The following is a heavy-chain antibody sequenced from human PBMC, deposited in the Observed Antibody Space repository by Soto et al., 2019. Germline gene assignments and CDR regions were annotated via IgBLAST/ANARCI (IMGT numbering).Heavy chain of an antibody. Sequence: SWTLSLTSTASGGSVSSYYWSWIRQTPGKGQESIGYIYYSGSTNYNPSLKSRVTISVDTSKNQFSLKLSSVTAADTAVYYCARIGGWYGSSGYYWGFDAFDFWGQGTMVTVSS. CDR3: ARIGGWYGSSGYYWGFDAFDF. CDR2: IYYSGST. J-gene: IGHJ3*01. D-gene: IGHD3-22*01. V-gene: IGHV4-59*02. CDR1: GGSVSSYY.